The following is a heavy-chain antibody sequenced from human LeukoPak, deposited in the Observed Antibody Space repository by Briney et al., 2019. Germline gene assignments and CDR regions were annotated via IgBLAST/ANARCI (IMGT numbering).Heavy chain of an antibody. CDR2: IIPIFGTA. CDR3: ARDWWYCSSTSCHGMVNWFDP. V-gene: IGHV1-69*05. Sequence: GASVKVSCKASGGTFSSYAISWVRQAPGQGLEWMGGIIPIFGTANYAQKFQGRVTITTDESTSTAYMELSSLRSEDTAVYYCARDWWYCSSTSCHGMVNWFDPWGQGTLVTVSS. J-gene: IGHJ5*02. CDR1: GGTFSSYA. D-gene: IGHD2-2*01.